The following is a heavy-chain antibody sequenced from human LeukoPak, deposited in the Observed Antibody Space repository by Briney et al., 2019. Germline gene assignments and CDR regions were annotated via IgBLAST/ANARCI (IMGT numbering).Heavy chain of an antibody. J-gene: IGHJ4*02. D-gene: IGHD3-3*02. Sequence: KPSETLSLTCAVYGGSFSDYYWTWIRKPPGKGLEWIGEINHSGSPNNNPSLKSRVSISFDTSKNQFSLKLTSVTAADTAVYYCGSRRTAMFGVIKGPIDYWGQGTLVTVSS. CDR3: GSRRTAMFGVIKGPIDY. CDR1: GGSFSDYY. V-gene: IGHV4-34*01. CDR2: INHSGSP.